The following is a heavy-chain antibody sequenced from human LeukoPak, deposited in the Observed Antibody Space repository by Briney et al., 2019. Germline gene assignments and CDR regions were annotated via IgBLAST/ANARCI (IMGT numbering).Heavy chain of an antibody. CDR3: ARARRKSIVGATFV. V-gene: IGHV3-30*04. CDR2: ISYDGSNK. Sequence: PGGSLRLSCAASGFTFSSYAMLWDRQAPGKGLEWVAVISYDGSNKYYADSVKGRFTISRDNSKNTLYLQMNSLRAEDTAVYYCARARRKSIVGATFVWGQGTLVTVSS. J-gene: IGHJ4*02. D-gene: IGHD1-26*01. CDR1: GFTFSSYA.